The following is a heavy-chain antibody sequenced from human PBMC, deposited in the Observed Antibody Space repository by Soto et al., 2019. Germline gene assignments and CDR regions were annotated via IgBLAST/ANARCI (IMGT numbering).Heavy chain of an antibody. D-gene: IGHD3-10*01. CDR2: IYYSGST. Sequence: QVQLQESGPGLVKPSQTLSLTCTVSGGSISSGDYYWSWIRQPPGKVLEWIGSIYYSGSTYYNPSLKRRVTISLVTSKTPFSRELCSVTAADTALYSCACEQVAVRGVIIDYWGQGTLVTVSS. CDR1: GGSISSGDYY. J-gene: IGHJ4*02. CDR3: ACEQVAVRGVIIDY. V-gene: IGHV4-30-4*01.